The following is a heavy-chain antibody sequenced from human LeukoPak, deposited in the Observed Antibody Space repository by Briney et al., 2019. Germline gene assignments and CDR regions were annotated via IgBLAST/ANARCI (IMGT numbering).Heavy chain of an antibody. J-gene: IGHJ6*02. D-gene: IGHD4-11*01. Sequence: LAGGSLRLSCETSGFTFSSHWMHWVRQAPGKGLVWVSRLNADASTTNYADPVKGRFTISRDNAKNTLYLQMNSLRAEDTAVYYCARDKRVYSGGMDVWGQGTTVTVSS. CDR2: LNADASTT. CDR3: ARDKRVYSGGMDV. CDR1: GFTFSSHW. V-gene: IGHV3-74*01.